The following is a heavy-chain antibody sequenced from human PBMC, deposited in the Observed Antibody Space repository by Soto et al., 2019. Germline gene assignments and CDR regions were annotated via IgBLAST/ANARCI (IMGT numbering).Heavy chain of an antibody. CDR1: GYSISSGYY. J-gene: IGHJ5*02. Sequence: SETLSLTCAVSGYSISSGYYWGWIRQPPGKGLEWIGSIYHSGSTYYNPSLKSRVTISVDTSKNQFSLKLSSVTAADTAVYYCARGKRDIVVVPAGAKWFDPWGQGTLVTVSS. CDR2: IYHSGST. D-gene: IGHD2-2*01. V-gene: IGHV4-38-2*01. CDR3: ARGKRDIVVVPAGAKWFDP.